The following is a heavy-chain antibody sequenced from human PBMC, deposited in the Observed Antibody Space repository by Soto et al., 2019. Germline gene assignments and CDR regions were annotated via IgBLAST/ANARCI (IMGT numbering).Heavy chain of an antibody. CDR2: FYSSGGT. CDR3: ARRHYILTGSDSYDV. D-gene: IGHD3-9*01. V-gene: IGHV4-31*03. Sequence: QVHLQESGPGLVKPSQTLSLTCTVSGGSLSTDGYYWTWIRQRPGKGLEWIGDFYSSGGTYYNPSLKSRISLSPDTSENKFYLTMSSVTAADTAMYYCARRHYILTGSDSYDVWCHGTLVTVSS. J-gene: IGHJ3*01. CDR1: GGSLSTDGYY.